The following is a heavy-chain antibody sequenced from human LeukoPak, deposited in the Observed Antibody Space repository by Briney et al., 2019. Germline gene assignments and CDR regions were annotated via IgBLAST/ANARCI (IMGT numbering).Heavy chain of an antibody. V-gene: IGHV4-34*01. J-gene: IGHJ4*02. CDR3: ARSKDGSGFAAY. CDR1: GGSFSGYY. Sequence: KTSETLSLTCAVYGGSFSGYYWTWIRQPPGKGLEWIGEINHSGNTNYNPSPKSRVAISVDTSKNQFSLKLSSVIAADTAMYYCARSKDGSGFAAYWGQGTQVTVSS. CDR2: INHSGNT. D-gene: IGHD3-22*01.